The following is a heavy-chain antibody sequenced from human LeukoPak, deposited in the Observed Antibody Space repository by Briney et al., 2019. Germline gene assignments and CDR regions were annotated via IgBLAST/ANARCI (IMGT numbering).Heavy chain of an antibody. CDR1: GYTYTSYE. CDR3: ARGGLEWPPYMDV. D-gene: IGHD3-3*01. Sequence: ASVKVPCKASGYTYTSYEINWVRQAAGQGLEWMGWVNPNNGNTVYAQKFQGRVTITRSTSISTAYMELSSLTSEDTAVYYCARGGLEWPPYMDVWGKGTTVTVS. CDR2: VNPNNGNT. V-gene: IGHV1-8*03. J-gene: IGHJ6*03.